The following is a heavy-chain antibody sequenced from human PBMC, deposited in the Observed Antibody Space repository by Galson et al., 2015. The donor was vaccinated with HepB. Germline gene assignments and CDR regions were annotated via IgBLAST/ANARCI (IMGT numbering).Heavy chain of an antibody. CDR2: ISSNGGST. Sequence: SLRLSCAASGFTFSSYAMHWVRQAPGKGLEYVSAISSNGGSTYYANSVKGRFTISRDNSKNTLYLQMGSLRAEDMAVYYCARDRSSGWYSHLPYYYYYYMDVWGKGTTVTVSS. CDR1: GFTFSSYA. V-gene: IGHV3-64*01. D-gene: IGHD6-19*01. CDR3: ARDRSSGWYSHLPYYYYYYMDV. J-gene: IGHJ6*03.